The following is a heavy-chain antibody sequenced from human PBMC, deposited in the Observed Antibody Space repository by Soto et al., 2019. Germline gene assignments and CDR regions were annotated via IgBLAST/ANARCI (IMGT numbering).Heavy chain of an antibody. J-gene: IGHJ4*02. V-gene: IGHV1-18*01. D-gene: IGHD3-9*01. CDR3: ARDPGFRSDY. CDR2: ISAYNGNT. CDR1: RYTFNSYA. Sequence: ASVKVSCKSSRYTFNSYAISWARQAPGQGLEWMGWISAYNGNTNYAQKLQGRVTMTTDTSTSTAYMELRSLRSDDTAVYYCARDPGFRSDYWGQGTLVTVSS.